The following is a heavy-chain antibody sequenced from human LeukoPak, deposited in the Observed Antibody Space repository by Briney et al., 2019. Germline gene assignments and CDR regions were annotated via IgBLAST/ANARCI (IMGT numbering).Heavy chain of an antibody. CDR2: IYYSGST. CDR1: GGSISSSSYY. Sequence: SETLSLTCTVSGGSISSSSYYWGWIRQPPGKGLEWIGSIYYSGSTYYNPSLKSRVTISVDTSKNQFSLKLSSVTAADTAVYYCASVAFLGYFDLWGRGTLVTVSS. J-gene: IGHJ2*01. CDR3: ASVAFLGYFDL. V-gene: IGHV4-39*01.